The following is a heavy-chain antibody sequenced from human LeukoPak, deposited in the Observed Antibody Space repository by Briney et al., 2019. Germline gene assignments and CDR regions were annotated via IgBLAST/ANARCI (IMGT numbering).Heavy chain of an antibody. CDR1: GFTFSSYA. Sequence: GGSLRLSCAASGFTFSSYAMHWVRQAPGKGLKWVAVISYDGSNKYYADSVKGRFTISRDNSKNTLYLQMNSLRAEDTAVYYCARDFGGDRPSDAFEIWGQGRMVTVSS. V-gene: IGHV3-30*04. D-gene: IGHD2-21*02. CDR2: ISYDGSNK. J-gene: IGHJ3*02. CDR3: ARDFGGDRPSDAFEI.